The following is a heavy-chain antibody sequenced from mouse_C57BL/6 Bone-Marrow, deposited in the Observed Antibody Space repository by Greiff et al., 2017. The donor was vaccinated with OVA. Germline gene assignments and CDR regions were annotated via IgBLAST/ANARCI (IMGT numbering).Heavy chain of an antibody. D-gene: IGHD1-1*01. CDR3: TRESYGSSGFAY. CDR2: ISSGGDYI. CDR1: GFTFSSYA. V-gene: IGHV5-9-1*02. Sequence: EVQRVESGEGLVKPGGSLKLSCAGSGFTFSSYAMSWVRQTPEKRLEWVAYISSGGDYIYYADTVKGRFTISRDNARNTLYLQMSSLKSEDTAMDYCTRESYGSSGFAYWGQGTLVTVSA. J-gene: IGHJ3*01.